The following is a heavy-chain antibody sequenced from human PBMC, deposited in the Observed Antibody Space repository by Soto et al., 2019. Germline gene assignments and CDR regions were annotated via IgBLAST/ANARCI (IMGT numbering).Heavy chain of an antibody. J-gene: IGHJ5*02. CDR1: GGSISSSY. CDR3: ARVPGP. D-gene: IGHD2-2*01. V-gene: IGHV4-59*08. CDR2: IYDSGST. Sequence: PSETLSLTCTVSGGSISSSYWSWIRQPPGKGLEWIGYIYDSGSTYYNSSLKSRVTMSVDTSKNQFSLKLSSVTAADTAVYYCARVPGPWGQGTLVTVSS.